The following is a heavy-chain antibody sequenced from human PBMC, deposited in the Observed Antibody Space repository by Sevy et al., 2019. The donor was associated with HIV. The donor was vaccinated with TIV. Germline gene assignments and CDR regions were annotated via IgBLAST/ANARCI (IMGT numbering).Heavy chain of an antibody. V-gene: IGHV1-69*13. Sequence: ASVKVSCKASGGTFSSYAISWVRQAPGQGLEWMGGIIPIFGTAKYAQKFQGRVTITAGETTSTAYMELRSLRSEETAVYYCARAGYGSGSYDPDYYYYGMDVWGQGTTVTVSS. CDR2: IIPIFGTA. J-gene: IGHJ6*02. CDR1: GGTFSSYA. D-gene: IGHD3-10*01. CDR3: ARAGYGSGSYDPDYYYYGMDV.